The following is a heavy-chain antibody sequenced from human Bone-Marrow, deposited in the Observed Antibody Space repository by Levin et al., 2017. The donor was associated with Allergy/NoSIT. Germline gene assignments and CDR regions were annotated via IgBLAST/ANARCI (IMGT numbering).Heavy chain of an antibody. CDR2: IDWDGDK. Sequence: SGPTLVKHTQTLTLTCTFSGFSLNTNGMCVTWIRQPPGKPLEWLALIDWDGDKSYNPSLKTRLTVPRDPSKDQVVLTMTNMDPVDTATYFCAQRRCSATTCYVDYWGQGTLVAVSS. J-gene: IGHJ4*02. CDR1: GFSLNTNGMC. CDR3: AQRRCSATTCYVDY. D-gene: IGHD2-2*01. V-gene: IGHV2-70*12.